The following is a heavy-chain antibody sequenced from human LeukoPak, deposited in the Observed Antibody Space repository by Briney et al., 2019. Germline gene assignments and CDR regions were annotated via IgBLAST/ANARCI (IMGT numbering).Heavy chain of an antibody. Sequence: PGGSLRLSCAASEFTFSDYYMSRIRQAPGKGLEGVSYISSGSSYTNYADSVKGRFTISRDNAKNSLYLQMNSLRAEDTAVYYCTKLTTVTDYYYYGMDVWGQGTTVTVSS. CDR3: TKLTTVTDYYYYGMDV. V-gene: IGHV3-11*03. D-gene: IGHD4-17*01. CDR2: ISSGSSYT. CDR1: EFTFSDYY. J-gene: IGHJ6*02.